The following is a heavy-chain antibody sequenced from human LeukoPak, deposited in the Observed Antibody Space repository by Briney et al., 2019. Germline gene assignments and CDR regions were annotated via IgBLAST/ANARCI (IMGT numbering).Heavy chain of an antibody. V-gene: IGHV3-53*01. D-gene: IGHD2-21*01. J-gene: IGHJ1*01. CDR3: ASAREYCGSAECYEYFQY. Sequence: GGSLRLSCAASGFTVGTNSMTWVRQSPGKGLEWVSVIYSGGSTYYADSVNGRFTISRDNSRNTLFLQMNSLRAEDTALYYCASAREYCGSAECYEYFQYWGQGTRVTVSS. CDR1: GFTVGTNS. CDR2: IYSGGST.